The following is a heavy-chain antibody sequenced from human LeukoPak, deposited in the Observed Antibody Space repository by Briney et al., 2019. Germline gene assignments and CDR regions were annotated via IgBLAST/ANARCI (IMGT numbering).Heavy chain of an antibody. CDR3: ARWDKMGDYFDY. V-gene: IGHV4-4*07. D-gene: IGHD1-26*01. J-gene: IGHJ4*02. CDR1: GGSIRSYY. CDR2: IYTSGST. Sequence: SETLSLTCTVSGGSIRSYYWSWIRQPAGKGLEWIGRIYTSGSTNYNPSLKSRVTMSVDTCKNQFSLKVRSVTAADTAVYYCARWDKMGDYFDYWGQGTLVTVSS.